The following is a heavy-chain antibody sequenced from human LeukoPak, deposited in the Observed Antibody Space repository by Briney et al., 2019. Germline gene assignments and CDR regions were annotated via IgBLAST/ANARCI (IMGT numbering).Heavy chain of an antibody. CDR2: ISGSGGST. D-gene: IGHD2-2*01. Sequence: GGSLRLSCAASGFTFSSYSMNWVRQAPGKGLEWVSAISGSGGSTYYADSVKGRFTISRDNSKNTLYLQMNSLRAEDTAVYYCAKDPANIVVVPAAIDYWGQGTLVTVSS. V-gene: IGHV3-23*01. J-gene: IGHJ4*02. CDR3: AKDPANIVVVPAAIDY. CDR1: GFTFSSYS.